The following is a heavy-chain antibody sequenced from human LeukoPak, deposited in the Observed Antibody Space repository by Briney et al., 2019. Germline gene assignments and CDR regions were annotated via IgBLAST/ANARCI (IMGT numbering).Heavy chain of an antibody. J-gene: IGHJ4*02. CDR1: GGSFSGYY. D-gene: IGHD3-9*01. V-gene: IGHV4-34*01. Sequence: SETLSLTCAVYGGSFSGYYWSWIRQPPGKGLEWIGEINHSGSTNYNPSLKSRVTISADTSKNQFSLKLSSVTAADTAVYYCARGSPYYDILTGYEAGGNDYWGQGTLVTVSS. CDR3: ARGSPYYDILTGYEAGGNDY. CDR2: INHSGST.